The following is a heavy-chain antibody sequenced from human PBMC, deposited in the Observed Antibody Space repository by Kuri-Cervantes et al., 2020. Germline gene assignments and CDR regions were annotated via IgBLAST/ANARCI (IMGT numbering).Heavy chain of an antibody. CDR1: GFTFSSYG. J-gene: IGHJ6*02. CDR3: AKDAGAWFGGLPLYYYYYGMDV. Sequence: GGSLRLSCAASGFTFSSYGMHWVRQAPGKWLEWVAAISGSGGSTYYADSVKGRFTISRDNSKNTLYLQMNSLRAEDTAVYYCAKDAGAWFGGLPLYYYYYGMDVWGQGTTVTVSS. CDR2: ISGSGGST. D-gene: IGHD3-10*01. V-gene: IGHV3-23*01.